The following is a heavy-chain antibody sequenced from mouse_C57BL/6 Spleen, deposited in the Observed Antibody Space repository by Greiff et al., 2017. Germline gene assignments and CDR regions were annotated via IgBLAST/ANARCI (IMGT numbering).Heavy chain of an antibody. Sequence: DVKLQESGPGLVKPSQSLSLTCSVTGYSITSGYYWNWIRQFPGNKLEWMGYISYDGSNNYNPSLKNRISITRDTSKNQFFLKLNSVTTEDTATYYCASRWLLLDYWGQGTTLTVSS. J-gene: IGHJ2*01. D-gene: IGHD2-3*01. CDR1: GYSITSGYY. V-gene: IGHV3-6*01. CDR3: ASRWLLLDY. CDR2: ISYDGSN.